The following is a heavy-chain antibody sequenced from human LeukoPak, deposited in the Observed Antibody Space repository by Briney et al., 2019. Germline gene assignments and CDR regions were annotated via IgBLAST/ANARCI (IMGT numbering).Heavy chain of an antibody. CDR1: GGSVSSDNYY. Sequence: SETLSLTCTVTGGSVSSDNYYWSWIRQPPGKGVEWIGYMYNSGSTNYSPSLKSRVTMSADTSKNQLSLKLSAVTAADTAVYYCARGKYSSSWYIFDPWGQGALVTVSS. J-gene: IGHJ5*02. CDR3: ARGKYSSSWYIFDP. D-gene: IGHD6-13*01. CDR2: MYNSGST. V-gene: IGHV4-61*01.